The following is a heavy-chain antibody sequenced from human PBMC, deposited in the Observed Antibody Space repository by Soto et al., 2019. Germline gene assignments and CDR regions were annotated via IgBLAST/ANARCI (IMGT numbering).Heavy chain of an antibody. J-gene: IGHJ6*02. D-gene: IGHD2-15*01. CDR2: IRSKAYGGTT. CDR3: TREWCSGGSCYSGRQYYYYYYGMDV. CDR1: GFTFGDYA. V-gene: IGHV3-49*03. Sequence: GGSLRLSCTASGFTFGDYAMSWFRQAPGKGLEWVGFIRSKAYGGTTEYAASVKGRFTISRDDSKSIAYLQMNSLKTEDTAVYYCTREWCSGGSCYSGRQYYYYYYGMDVWGQGTTVTVSS.